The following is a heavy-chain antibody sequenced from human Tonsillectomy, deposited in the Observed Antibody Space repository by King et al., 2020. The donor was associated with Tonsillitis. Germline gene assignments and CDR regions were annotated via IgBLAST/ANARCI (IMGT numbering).Heavy chain of an antibody. J-gene: IGHJ5*02. CDR3: ARHSGWFDP. CDR2: IYYSGST. CDR1: GASIRSNSYY. Sequence: QLQESGPGLVKPSETLSLTCTVSGASIRSNSYYWGWIRQPPGKGLEWIGSIYYSGSTYYNPSLKSRVTISVDTSKNQFSLKLSSVTAADTAVYYCARHSGWFDPWGQGTLVTVSS. V-gene: IGHV4-39*01.